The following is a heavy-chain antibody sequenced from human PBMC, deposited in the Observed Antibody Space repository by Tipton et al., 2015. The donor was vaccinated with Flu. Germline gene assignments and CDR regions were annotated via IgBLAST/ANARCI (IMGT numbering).Heavy chain of an antibody. V-gene: IGHV4-59*01. J-gene: IGHJ3*02. D-gene: IGHD3-10*01. CDR2: VYYSGTT. CDR3: ARGGGEFGDGALDI. CDR1: GDTMRSSY. Sequence: TLSHTCTVTGDTMRSSYWSWIRQPPGTGLQWLGYVYYSGTTKYHPSLESRAAISLDTSNNRFSLNLTSVTAADTAIYFCARGGGEFGDGALDIWGQGTVVAVSS.